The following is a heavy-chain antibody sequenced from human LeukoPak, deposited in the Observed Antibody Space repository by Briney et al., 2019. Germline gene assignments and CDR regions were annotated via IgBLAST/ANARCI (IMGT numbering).Heavy chain of an antibody. J-gene: IGHJ4*02. D-gene: IGHD5-12*01. CDR2: INPSGGST. CDR1: GYTFTSYY. Sequence: PVASVKVSCKASGYTFTSYYMHWVRQAPGQGLEWIGIINPSGGSTSYAQKLQGRVTMTTDTSTSTAYMELRSLRTDDTAVYYCARTSHYVDIAATIPYGIYYFDYWGQGTLVTVSS. V-gene: IGHV1-46*01. CDR3: ARTSHYVDIAATIPYGIYYFDY.